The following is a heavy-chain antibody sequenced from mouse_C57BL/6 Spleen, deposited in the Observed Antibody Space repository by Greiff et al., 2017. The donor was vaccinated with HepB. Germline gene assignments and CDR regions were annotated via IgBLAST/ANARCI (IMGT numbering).Heavy chain of an antibody. J-gene: IGHJ2*01. Sequence: VQLQQSGPELVKPGASVKISCKASGYTFTDYYMNWVKQSHGKSLEWIGDINPNNGGTSYNQKFKGKATLTVDKSSSTAYMELRSLTSEDSAVYYCARRGDGYYAFDHWGEGTTLTISS. V-gene: IGHV1-26*01. CDR3: ARRGDGYYAFDH. CDR2: INPNNGGT. D-gene: IGHD2-3*01. CDR1: GYTFTDYY.